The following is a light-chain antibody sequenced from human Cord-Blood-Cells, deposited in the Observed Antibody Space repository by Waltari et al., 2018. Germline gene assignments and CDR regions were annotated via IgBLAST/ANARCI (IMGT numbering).Light chain of an antibody. V-gene: IGLV2-23*03. CDR1: SSDVGSYNL. J-gene: IGLJ3*02. CDR3: CSYAGSSTFYWV. Sequence: QSALTQPASVSGSPGQSITISCTGTSSDVGSYNLVSWYQQHPGKAPKLMIYEGSKRPSGVSNRFSGSTSGNTASLTISGLQAEDEADYYCCSYAGSSTFYWVFGGGTKLTVL. CDR2: EGS.